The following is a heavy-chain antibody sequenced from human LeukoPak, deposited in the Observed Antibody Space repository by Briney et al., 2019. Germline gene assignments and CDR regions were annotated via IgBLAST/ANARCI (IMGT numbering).Heavy chain of an antibody. J-gene: IGHJ5*02. V-gene: IGHV6-1*01. D-gene: IGHD2-2*01. CDR1: GDSVSSNSVT. CDR2: PYYRSTWYN. CDR3: SRRLTQYDCFDP. Sequence: SQTLSLTCAISGDSVSSNSVTWNWIRQSPSRGLEWLGRPYYRSTWYNDYAVSVRGRITVNPDTSKNQFSLHLNSVTPEDTAVYYCSRRLTQYDCFDPWGQGILVTVSS.